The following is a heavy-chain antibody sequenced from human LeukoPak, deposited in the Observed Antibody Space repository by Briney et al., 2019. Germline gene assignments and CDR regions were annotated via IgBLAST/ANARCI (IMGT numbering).Heavy chain of an antibody. CDR2: IYHSGST. CDR1: GGSISSGYY. Sequence: SETLSLTCTVSGGSISSGYYWGWIRQPPGKGLEWIGSIYHSGSTYYNPSLKSRVTISVDTSKNQFSLKLSSVTAADTAVYYCARVTNYDYGVFWFDPWGQGTLVTVSS. J-gene: IGHJ5*02. V-gene: IGHV4-38-2*02. D-gene: IGHD5-12*01. CDR3: ARVTNYDYGVFWFDP.